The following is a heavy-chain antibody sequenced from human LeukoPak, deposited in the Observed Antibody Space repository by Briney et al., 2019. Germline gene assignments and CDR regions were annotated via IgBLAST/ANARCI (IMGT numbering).Heavy chain of an antibody. D-gene: IGHD3-3*01. CDR1: GGSISSGSYY. CDR2: IYTSGST. CDR3: ARGLGWLLAFDI. V-gene: IGHV4-61*02. Sequence: SETLSLTCTVSGGSISSGSYYWSWIRQPAGKGLEWIGRIYTSGSTNYNPSLKSRVTISVDTSKNQFSLKLSSVTAADTAVYYCARGLGWLLAFDIWGQGTMVTASS. J-gene: IGHJ3*02.